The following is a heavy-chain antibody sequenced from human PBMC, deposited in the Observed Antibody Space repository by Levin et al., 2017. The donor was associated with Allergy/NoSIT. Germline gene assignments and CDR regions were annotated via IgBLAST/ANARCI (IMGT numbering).Heavy chain of an antibody. CDR2: IKSKTDGGTT. CDR3: TTEGLTTVTTYAEYFQH. V-gene: IGHV3-15*01. J-gene: IGHJ1*01. Sequence: GESLKISCAASGFTFSNAWMSWVRQAPGKGLEWVGRIKSKTDGGTTDYAAPVKGRFTISRDDSKNTLYLQMNSLKTEDTAVYYCTTEGLTTVTTYAEYFQHWGQGTLVTVSS. CDR1: GFTFSNAW. D-gene: IGHD4-17*01.